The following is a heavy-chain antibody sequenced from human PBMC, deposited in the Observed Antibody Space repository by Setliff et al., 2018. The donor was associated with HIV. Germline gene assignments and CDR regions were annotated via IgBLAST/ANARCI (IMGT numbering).Heavy chain of an antibody. CDR1: GYTFTTYS. CDR2: ISVGKGDT. J-gene: IGHJ4*01. CDR3: ARGALLAVFDFDH. V-gene: IGHV1-3*01. D-gene: IGHD3-10*01. Sequence: ASVKVSCKGSGYTFTTYSIHWVRQAPGQSLEWMGWISVGKGDTKCSQEFQDRITITRDTSANTAYMELNNLRSDDTAVYFCARGALLAVFDFDHWGHGTLVTVSS.